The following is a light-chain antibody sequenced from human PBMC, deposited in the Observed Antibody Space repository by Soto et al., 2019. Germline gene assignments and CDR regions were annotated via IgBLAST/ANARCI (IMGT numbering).Light chain of an antibody. V-gene: IGKV1-6*01. CDR2: AAS. Sequence: AIQMTQSPSSLSASLGDRVTITCRASQGVGKDLGWYQHKPGKAPKLLIYAASNLETRVPSRFSGSGSGTDFTLTISSLQPEDFATYYCLQDYSSPYTFGQGTKLEIK. CDR1: QGVGKD. CDR3: LQDYSSPYT. J-gene: IGKJ2*01.